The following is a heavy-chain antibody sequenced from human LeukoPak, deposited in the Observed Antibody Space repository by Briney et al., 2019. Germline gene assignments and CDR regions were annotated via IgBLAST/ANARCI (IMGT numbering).Heavy chain of an antibody. CDR2: ISGSGGST. J-gene: IGHJ6*02. Sequence: GGSLRLSCAASGFTFSSYAMSWVRQAPGKGLEWVSAISGSGGSTYYADSVKGRFTISRDNSKNTLYLQMNSLRAEDTAVYYCAKGGYDFWSGYYTDYYYYYYGMDVWGRGTTVTVSS. D-gene: IGHD3-3*01. CDR1: GFTFSSYA. V-gene: IGHV3-23*01. CDR3: AKGGYDFWSGYYTDYYYYYYGMDV.